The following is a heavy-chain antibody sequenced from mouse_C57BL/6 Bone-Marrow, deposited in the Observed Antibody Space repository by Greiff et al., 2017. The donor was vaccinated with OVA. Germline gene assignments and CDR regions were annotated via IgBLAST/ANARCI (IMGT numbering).Heavy chain of an antibody. CDR3: ARCSSYDYFDY. Sequence: VQLQQSGPVLVKPGASVKMSCKASGYTFTDYYMNWVKQSHGKSLEWIGVINPYNGGTSYNQKFKGKATLTVDKSSSTAYMELNSLTSEDSAVYYCARCSSYDYFDYWGQGTTLTVSS. V-gene: IGHV1-19*01. CDR1: GYTFTDYY. CDR2: INPYNGGT. D-gene: IGHD1-1*01. J-gene: IGHJ2*01.